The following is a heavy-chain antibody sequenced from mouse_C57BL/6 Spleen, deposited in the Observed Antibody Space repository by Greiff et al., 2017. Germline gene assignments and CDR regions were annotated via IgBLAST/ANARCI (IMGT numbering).Heavy chain of an antibody. V-gene: IGHV14-3*01. Sequence: VQLQQSVAELVRPGASVKMSCKASGYTFNNSWMHWVKQRPGQGLEWIGQIDPGNGNTNYDPKFQGKATLTADKSSTTAYLQLSSLTSEDTAIYYCACIITRDYYAMYYGRHGT. CDR2: IDPGNGNT. CDR1: GYTFNNSW. D-gene: IGHD2-4*01. J-gene: IGHJ4*01. CDR3: ACIITRDYYAMYY.